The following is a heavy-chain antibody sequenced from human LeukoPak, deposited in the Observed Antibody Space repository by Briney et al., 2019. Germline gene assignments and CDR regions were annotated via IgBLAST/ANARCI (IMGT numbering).Heavy chain of an antibody. V-gene: IGHV3-15*01. Sequence: GGSLRLSCAASGFTFSNAWMSWVRQAPGKGLEWVGRIKSETDGGTTDYAAPVKGRFTISRDDSKNTLYLQMNSLKTEDTAVYYCTTASGYSGYVFGIGGDYWGQGTLVTVSS. CDR3: TTASGYSGYVFGIGGDY. CDR1: GFTFSNAW. CDR2: IKSETDGGTT. J-gene: IGHJ4*02. D-gene: IGHD5-12*01.